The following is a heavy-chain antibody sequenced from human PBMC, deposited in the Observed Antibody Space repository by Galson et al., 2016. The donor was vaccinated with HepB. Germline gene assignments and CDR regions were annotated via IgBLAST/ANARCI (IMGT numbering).Heavy chain of an antibody. Sequence: SLRLSCATSGFTFTHHQMHWVRQVPGKGLVWVSRIEPDGSRPIYADSVKGRFTISRDNAENTLYLQMKRLRAEDTAIYYCARVPDYSPTFFDYWGQGTLVTVSS. CDR1: GFTFTHHQ. J-gene: IGHJ4*02. V-gene: IGHV3-74*01. D-gene: IGHD3-9*01. CDR3: ARVPDYSPTFFDY. CDR2: IEPDGSRP.